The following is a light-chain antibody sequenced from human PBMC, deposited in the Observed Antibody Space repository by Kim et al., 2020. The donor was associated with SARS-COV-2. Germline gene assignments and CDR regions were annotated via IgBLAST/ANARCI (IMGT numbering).Light chain of an antibody. CDR1: LSVSSGY. J-gene: IGKJ5*01. V-gene: IGKV3-20*01. CDR3: QQYGSSSIT. CDR2: GAS. Sequence: SPGERATLSCRASLSVSSGYLVWHQQKSGQAPRLLIYGASTRASGIPDRFSGSGSGTDFTLTVSRLEPEDSAVYYCQQYGSSSITFGQGTRLEIK.